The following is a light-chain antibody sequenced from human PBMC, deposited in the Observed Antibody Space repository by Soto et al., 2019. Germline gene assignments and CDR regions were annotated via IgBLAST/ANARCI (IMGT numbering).Light chain of an antibody. CDR3: RSYAGTYTYV. Sequence: QSVLTQPASVSGSPGQSITISCTGTSSDVGGYNYVSWYQQHPGKAPKLMIYEVSNRPSGVSNRFSGSKSGNTASLTISGLQAEDEADYYCRSYAGTYTYVFGTGTKLTVL. V-gene: IGLV2-14*01. CDR2: EVS. J-gene: IGLJ1*01. CDR1: SSDVGGYNY.